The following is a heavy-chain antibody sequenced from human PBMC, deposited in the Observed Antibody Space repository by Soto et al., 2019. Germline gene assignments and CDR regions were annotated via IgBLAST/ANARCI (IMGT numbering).Heavy chain of an antibody. J-gene: IGHJ5*02. CDR2: INPDNGNT. D-gene: IGHD2-15*01. Sequence: ASVKVSCKASGYTFTRYTMNWVRQAPGQRLEWMGWINPDNGNTKSSQKFQDRVIITRDTSASTAYMDLSSLRSEDTAVYYCARGIATGQLDPWGQGPLVTVSS. V-gene: IGHV1-3*01. CDR1: GYTFTRYT. CDR3: ARGIATGQLDP.